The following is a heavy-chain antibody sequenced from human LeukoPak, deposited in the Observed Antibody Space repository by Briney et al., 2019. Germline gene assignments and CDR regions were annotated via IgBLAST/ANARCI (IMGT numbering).Heavy chain of an antibody. D-gene: IGHD4-17*01. V-gene: IGHV1-69*04. J-gene: IGHJ6*02. CDR3: ARVGNGDYVNYYYYYGMDV. CDR2: IIPILGIA. Sequence: SVKVSCKASGGTFNSYAISWVRQAPGQGLEWMGRIIPILGIANYAQKFQGRVTITADKSTSTAYMELSSLRSEDTAVYYCARVGNGDYVNYYYYYGMDVWGQGTTVTVSS. CDR1: GGTFNSYA.